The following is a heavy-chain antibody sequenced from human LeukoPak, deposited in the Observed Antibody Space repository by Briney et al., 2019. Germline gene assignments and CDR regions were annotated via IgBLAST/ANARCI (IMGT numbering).Heavy chain of an antibody. CDR2: TYYRSKWYS. V-gene: IGHV6-1*01. J-gene: IGHJ4*02. CDR3: ARAGGDSWYFDY. CDR1: GDGVSSNSAA. Sequence: SQTLSLTCAISGDGVSSNSAAWNWIRQSPSRGLEWLGRTYYRSKWYSDYAVSVKSRITISADTSKNQFSLQLNSVTPEDTAVYYCARAGGDSWYFDYWGQGTLVTVSS. D-gene: IGHD2-21*02.